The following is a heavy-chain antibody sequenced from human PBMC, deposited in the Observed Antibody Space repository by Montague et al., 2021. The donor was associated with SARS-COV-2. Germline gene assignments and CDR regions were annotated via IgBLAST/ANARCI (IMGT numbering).Heavy chain of an antibody. Sequence: SLRLSCAASGFSFSGYAMNWVRQAPGKGLEWISVIYSGGDSTYYADSVRGRFAISRDDSKNTLCLHLNNLSAEDTAIYYCAKPGPFAFYFESWGQGTLVTVSS. CDR1: GFSFSGYA. J-gene: IGHJ4*02. CDR3: AKPGPFAFYFES. D-gene: IGHD3-10*01. CDR2: IYSGGDST. V-gene: IGHV3-23*03.